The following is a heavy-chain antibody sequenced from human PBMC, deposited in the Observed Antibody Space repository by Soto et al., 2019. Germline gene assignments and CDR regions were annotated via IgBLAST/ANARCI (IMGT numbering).Heavy chain of an antibody. D-gene: IGHD4-4*01. CDR2: ISSSGSTI. CDR3: ARDLDLRTTVTDAFDI. V-gene: IGHV3-48*03. J-gene: IGHJ3*02. Sequence: GGSLRLSCAASGFTFSSYEMTWVRQAPGKGLEWVSYISSSGSTIYYADSVKGRFTISRDNAKNSLYLQMNSLRAEDTAVYYCARDLDLRTTVTDAFDIWGQGTMVTVSS. CDR1: GFTFSSYE.